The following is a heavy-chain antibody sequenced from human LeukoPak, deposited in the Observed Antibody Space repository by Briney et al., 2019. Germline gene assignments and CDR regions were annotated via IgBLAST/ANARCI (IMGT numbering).Heavy chain of an antibody. CDR1: GGSFSGYY. J-gene: IGHJ3*02. V-gene: IGHV4-34*01. CDR2: INHSGST. D-gene: IGHD3-22*01. Sequence: PSETLSLTCAVYGGSFSGYYWSWIRQPPGKGLEWIGEINHSGSTNYNPSLKSRVTISVDTSKNQFSLKLSSVTAADTAVYYCARLLRRITMIVVVTKSRDAFDIWGQGTMVTVSS. CDR3: ARLLRRITMIVVVTKSRDAFDI.